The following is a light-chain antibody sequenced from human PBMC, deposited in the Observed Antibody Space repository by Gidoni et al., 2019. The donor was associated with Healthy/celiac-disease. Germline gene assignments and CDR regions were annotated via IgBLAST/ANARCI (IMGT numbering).Light chain of an antibody. CDR3: QQYNSYSWT. CDR1: QSISSW. J-gene: IGKJ1*01. CDR2: DAS. V-gene: IGKV1-5*01. Sequence: DIQMTQSPSTLSASVGDRVTITCRASQSISSWLAWYQQKPGKAPKLLIYDASRLESGVPSRFSGSGSGTEFPLTISSLQPDDFATYYCQQYNSYSWTFGQGTKVEIK.